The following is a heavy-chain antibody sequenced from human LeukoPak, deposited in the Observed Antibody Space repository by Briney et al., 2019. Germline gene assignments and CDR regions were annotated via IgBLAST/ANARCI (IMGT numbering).Heavy chain of an antibody. V-gene: IGHV3-74*01. CDR2: TNSDESST. D-gene: IGHD3-10*01. CDR3: TRHYGTGFYGMDV. Sequence: GGSLRLSCAASGFTFTNYWMHWVRQAPGKGLVWVSRTNSDESSTSYADSVNGRFTISRDNAKNTVYLQMDRLRVEDTAVYYCTRHYGTGFYGMDVWGQGTTVTVSS. CDR1: GFTFTNYW. J-gene: IGHJ6*02.